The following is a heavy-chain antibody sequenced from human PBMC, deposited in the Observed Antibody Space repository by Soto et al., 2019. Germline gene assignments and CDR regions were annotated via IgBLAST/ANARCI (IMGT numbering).Heavy chain of an antibody. Sequence: PGGSLRLSCAASGFTVSSNYMSWVRQAPWKVLEWVSVIYSGGSTYYADSVKGRFTISRDNSKNTLYLQMNSLRAEDTAVYYCARDRRSIAALSYYYYGMDVWGQGTTVTVSS. V-gene: IGHV3-53*01. CDR2: IYSGGST. CDR3: ARDRRSIAALSYYYYGMDV. D-gene: IGHD6-6*01. CDR1: GFTVSSNY. J-gene: IGHJ6*02.